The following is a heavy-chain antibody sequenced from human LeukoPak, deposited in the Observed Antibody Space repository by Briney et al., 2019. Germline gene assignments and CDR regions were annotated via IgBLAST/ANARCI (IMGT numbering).Heavy chain of an antibody. V-gene: IGHV3-53*01. CDR2: FYSGGRP. J-gene: IGHJ3*02. CDR3: ARRRSGSPDDAFDI. Sequence: PGGSLRLSCAASGFSVTSNYMTWVRQAPGKGLDWISIFYSGGRPHYADSMKGRFIISRDNSKNTLYLQMNSLRTEDTAVYCCARRRSGSPDDAFDIWGRGTLVTVSS. CDR1: GFSVTSNY. D-gene: IGHD1-26*01.